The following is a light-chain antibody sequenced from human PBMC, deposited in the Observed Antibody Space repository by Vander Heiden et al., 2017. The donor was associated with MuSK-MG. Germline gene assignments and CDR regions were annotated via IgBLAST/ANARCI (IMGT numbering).Light chain of an antibody. CDR1: QTISTF. CDR3: QQCENEART. V-gene: IGKV1-39*01. J-gene: IGKJ1*01. Sequence: DIQITQSPSSLAASVGDRVTITCRASQTISTFLNWYQQKPGKGPKLLIYAASSLQSGVPSRFSGSGSGTDFTLTISNLQPEDFATFYCQQCENEARTFGQGTKVEIK. CDR2: AAS.